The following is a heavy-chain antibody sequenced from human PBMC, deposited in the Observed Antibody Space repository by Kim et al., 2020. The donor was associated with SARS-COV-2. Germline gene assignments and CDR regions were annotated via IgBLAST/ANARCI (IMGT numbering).Heavy chain of an antibody. CDR3: ACDRDGYNFWLEGS. D-gene: IGHD3-3*01. V-gene: IGHV3-30*01. Sequence: AESVKCRFTISSDNSKNTLFLQMNSRRGEDTAVYYCACDRDGYNFWLEGSWGQGTLVTVSS. J-gene: IGHJ5*02.